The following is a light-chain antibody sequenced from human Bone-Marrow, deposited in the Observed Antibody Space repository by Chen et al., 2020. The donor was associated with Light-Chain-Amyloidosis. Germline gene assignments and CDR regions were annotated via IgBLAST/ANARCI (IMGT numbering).Light chain of an antibody. CDR2: EVT. CDR1: SSDVGGDNH. Sequence: QSALTQPASVSGSPGQSITIPCTGTSSDVGGDNHVSWYQQHPDRAPKLLIYEVTNRPPWVPHRVSGSKADNTADLTISGLQHEDEADYFCRSYTITDTLVFGSETRVTVL. J-gene: IGLJ1*01. V-gene: IGLV2-14*01. CDR3: RSYTITDTLV.